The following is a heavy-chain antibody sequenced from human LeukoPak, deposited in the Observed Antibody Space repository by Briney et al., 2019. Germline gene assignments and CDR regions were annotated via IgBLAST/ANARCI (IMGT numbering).Heavy chain of an antibody. D-gene: IGHD6-19*01. CDR1: GFTFSDYY. V-gene: IGHV3-11*01. Sequence: GGSLRLSCAASGFTFSDYYMSWLRQAPGKGLEWVSYISSSGSTLYYADSVKGRFTTSRDNAKNSMYLQMNSLRAEDTAVYYCAGKIVAGTGIPNWFYPWGQGTLVTVSS. CDR2: ISSSGSTL. CDR3: AGKIVAGTGIPNWFYP. J-gene: IGHJ5*02.